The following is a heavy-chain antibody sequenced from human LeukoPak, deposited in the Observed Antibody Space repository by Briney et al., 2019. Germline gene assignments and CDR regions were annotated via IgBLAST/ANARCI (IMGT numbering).Heavy chain of an antibody. D-gene: IGHD3-9*01. J-gene: IGHJ4*02. V-gene: IGHV3-21*04. CDR3: ARDSDVLRYFDWPLDY. CDR2: ISSSSSYI. CDR1: GFTFSSYS. Sequence: PGGSLRLSCAASGFTFSSYSMNWVRQAPGNGLEWVSSISSSSSYIYYADSVKGRFTISRDNSKNTLYLQMNSLRAEDTAVYYCARDSDVLRYFDWPLDYWGQGTLVTVSS.